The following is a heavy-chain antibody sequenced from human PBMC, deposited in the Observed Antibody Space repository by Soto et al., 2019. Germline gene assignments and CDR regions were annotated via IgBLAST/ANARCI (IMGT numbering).Heavy chain of an antibody. CDR1: AFTFNTYA. CDR3: ARETYHYDTSAYWFDY. Sequence: GGSLRLSCAASAFTFNTYAMHWVRQAPGKGLEWVAVIWSDGGNKYYADPVKGRFAISRDNSKDTLSMQMNSLRADDTAVYYCARETYHYDTSAYWFDYWGRGTLVTSPQ. J-gene: IGHJ4*02. D-gene: IGHD3-22*01. V-gene: IGHV3-33*01. CDR2: IWSDGGNK.